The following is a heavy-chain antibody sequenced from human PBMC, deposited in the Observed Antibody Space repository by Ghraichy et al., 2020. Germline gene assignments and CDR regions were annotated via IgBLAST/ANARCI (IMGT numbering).Heavy chain of an antibody. Sequence: SETLSLTCAVYGGSFSGYYWSWIRQPPGKGLEWIGEINHSGSTNYNPSLKSRVTISVDTSKNQFSLKLSSVTAADTAVYYCASFRRMLAAAGTGRGNYYYGMDVWGQGTTVTVSS. J-gene: IGHJ6*02. D-gene: IGHD6-13*01. CDR2: INHSGST. CDR1: GGSFSGYY. V-gene: IGHV4-34*01. CDR3: ASFRRMLAAAGTGRGNYYYGMDV.